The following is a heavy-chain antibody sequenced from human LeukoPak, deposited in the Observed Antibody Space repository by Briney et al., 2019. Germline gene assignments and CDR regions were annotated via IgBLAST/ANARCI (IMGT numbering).Heavy chain of an antibody. CDR3: AKSWNYYDSSGDDALDI. V-gene: IGHV3-23*01. J-gene: IGHJ3*02. Sequence: GGSLRRSCAASGFTFSTYDMNWVRQAPGKGLEWVSAISGSGGSTYYADSVKGRFTISRDNSKNTLYLQMNSLRVEDTAVYYCAKSWNYYDSSGDDALDIWGQGTMVTVSS. D-gene: IGHD3-22*01. CDR2: ISGSGGST. CDR1: GFTFSTYD.